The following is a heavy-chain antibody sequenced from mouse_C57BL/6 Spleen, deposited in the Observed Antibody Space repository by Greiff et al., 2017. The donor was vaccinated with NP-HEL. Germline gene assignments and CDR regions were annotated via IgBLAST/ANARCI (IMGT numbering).Heavy chain of an antibody. CDR2: IHPNSGST. V-gene: IGHV1-64*01. CDR3: ARSGKYDAMDY. D-gene: IGHD3-1*01. CDR1: GYTFTSYW. Sequence: QVQLQQPGAELVKPGASVKLSCKASGYTFTSYWMHWVKQRPGQGLEWIGMIHPNSGSTNYNEKFKSKATLTVDKSSSTAYMQLSSLTSEDSAVYYCARSGKYDAMDYWGQGTSVTVSS. J-gene: IGHJ4*01.